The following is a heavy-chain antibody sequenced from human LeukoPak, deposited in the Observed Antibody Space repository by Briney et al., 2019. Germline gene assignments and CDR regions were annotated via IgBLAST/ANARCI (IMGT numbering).Heavy chain of an antibody. CDR3: ARERSDTLVRGVPIFDY. CDR1: GFTFDDYA. D-gene: IGHD3-10*01. Sequence: GGSLRLSCAASGFTFDDYAMHWVRQAPGKGLEWVSGISWNSGSIGYADSVKGRFTISRDNAENSLYLQMNSLRAEDTAVYYCARERSDTLVRGVPIFDYWGQGTLVTVSS. CDR2: ISWNSGSI. J-gene: IGHJ4*02. V-gene: IGHV3-9*01.